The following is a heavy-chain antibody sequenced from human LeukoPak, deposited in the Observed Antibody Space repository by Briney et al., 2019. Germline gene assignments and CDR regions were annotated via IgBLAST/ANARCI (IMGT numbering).Heavy chain of an antibody. Sequence: PSETLSLTCAVYGGSFSGYYWSWIRQPPGKGLEWIGEINHSGSTNYNPSLKSRVTISVDTSKNQFSLKLSSVTAADTAVYYCARGTDYYDSSGYYFDHWGQGTLVTVSS. V-gene: IGHV4-34*01. D-gene: IGHD3-22*01. J-gene: IGHJ4*02. CDR1: GGSFSGYY. CDR3: ARGTDYYDSSGYYFDH. CDR2: INHSGST.